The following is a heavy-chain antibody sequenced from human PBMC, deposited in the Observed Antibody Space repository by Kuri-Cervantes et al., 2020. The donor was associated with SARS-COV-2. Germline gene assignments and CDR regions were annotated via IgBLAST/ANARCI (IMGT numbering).Heavy chain of an antibody. D-gene: IGHD6-6*01. CDR2: INPNNGGT. V-gene: IGHV1-2*02. Sequence: ASVKVSCKASGYTFTVYYIHWVRQAPGQGLEWMGWINPNNGGTNYAQKFQGRVTMTRDTSISTAYMELSRLRSDDTAVYYCARQLYAIAARPSGRFDPWGQGTLVTVSS. J-gene: IGHJ5*02. CDR1: GYTFTVYY. CDR3: ARQLYAIAARPSGRFDP.